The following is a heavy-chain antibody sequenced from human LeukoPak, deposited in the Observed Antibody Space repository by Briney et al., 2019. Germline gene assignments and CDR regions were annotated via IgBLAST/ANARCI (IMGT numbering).Heavy chain of an antibody. CDR2: ISSSSSTI. Sequence: GGSLRLSCAASGFTFSSYSMYWVRQAPGKGLEWVSYISSSSSTIYYADSVKGRFTISRDNAKNSLYLQMNSLRAEDTAVYYCARGNGYNLDALDIWGQGTMVTVSS. D-gene: IGHD5-24*01. CDR1: GFTFSSYS. V-gene: IGHV3-48*01. CDR3: ARGNGYNLDALDI. J-gene: IGHJ3*02.